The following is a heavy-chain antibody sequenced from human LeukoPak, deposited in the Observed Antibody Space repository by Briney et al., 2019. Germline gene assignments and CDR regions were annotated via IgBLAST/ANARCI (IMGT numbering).Heavy chain of an antibody. Sequence: SETLSLTCTVSGGSISSSSYYWGWIRQPPGKGLEWIGSIYYSGSTYYNPSLKSRVTISVDTSKNQFSLKLSSVTAADTAVYYCAREGDGYNLDYWGQGTQVTVSS. CDR1: GGSISSSSYY. D-gene: IGHD5-24*01. J-gene: IGHJ4*02. CDR3: AREGDGYNLDY. CDR2: IYYSGST. V-gene: IGHV4-39*07.